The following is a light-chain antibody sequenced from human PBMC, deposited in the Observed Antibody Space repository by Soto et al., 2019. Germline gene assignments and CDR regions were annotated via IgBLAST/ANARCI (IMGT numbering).Light chain of an antibody. CDR2: DVN. J-gene: IGLJ2*01. V-gene: IGLV2-11*01. CDR1: SSDVGGYNY. Sequence: QSFLTQPRSVSGSPGQSVTISCTGTSSDVGGYNYVSWYQQHPGKAPKLMIYDVNKRPSGVPDRFSGSKSGNTASLTISGLQAEDEADYYCCSYAGSYTLVFGGGTKLTVL. CDR3: CSYAGSYTLV.